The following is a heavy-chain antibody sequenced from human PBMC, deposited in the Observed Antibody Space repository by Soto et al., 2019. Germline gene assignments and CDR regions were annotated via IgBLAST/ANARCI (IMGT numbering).Heavy chain of an antibody. V-gene: IGHV1-69*01. CDR1: GGTFNSYG. CDR3: ARDGGASSGMDV. Sequence: QVQLVQSGVEVKKPGSSVKVSCKASGGTFNSYGIRWVRQAPGQGLEWMGGIIPISAPANHAQKFQGRVTITADESTNTVYMELSSLRYEDTAVYYCARDGGASSGMDVWGQWTTVIVSS. J-gene: IGHJ6*02. D-gene: IGHD3-16*01. CDR2: IIPISAPA.